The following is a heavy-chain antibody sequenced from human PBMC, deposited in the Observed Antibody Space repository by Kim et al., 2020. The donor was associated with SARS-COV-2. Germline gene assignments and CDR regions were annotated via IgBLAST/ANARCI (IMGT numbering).Heavy chain of an antibody. V-gene: IGHV1-18*01. CDR3: ARDLNVAGPVFEVLYAGY. CDR2: INTYNGNT. CDR1: GYTFTTYG. D-gene: IGHD6-19*01. J-gene: IGHJ4*02. Sequence: ASVKVSCKTSGYTFTTYGISWVRQAPGQGLEWMGWINTYNGNTNFAQKFQDRVTMTTDTSTTTAYMEVRRLRSDDTAVYYCARDLNVAGPVFEVLYAGYWGQGTLVAVSS.